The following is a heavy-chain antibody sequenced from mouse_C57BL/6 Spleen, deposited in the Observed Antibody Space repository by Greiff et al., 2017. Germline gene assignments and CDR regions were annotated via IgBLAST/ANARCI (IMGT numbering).Heavy chain of an antibody. CDR2: IYPRSGNT. CDR3: ARDGSRYFDV. J-gene: IGHJ1*03. CDR1: GYTFTSYG. V-gene: IGHV1-81*01. Sequence: QVQLQQSGAELARPGASVTLSCKASGYTFTSYGISWVKQRTGQGLEWIGEIYPRSGNTYYNEKFKGKATLTADKSSSTAYMELRSLTSEDAAVYFCARDGSRYFDVWGTGTTVTVSS. D-gene: IGHD1-1*01.